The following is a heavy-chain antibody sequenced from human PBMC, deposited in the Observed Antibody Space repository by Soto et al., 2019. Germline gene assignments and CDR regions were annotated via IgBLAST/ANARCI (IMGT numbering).Heavy chain of an antibody. J-gene: IGHJ4*02. CDR1: GGTFSSYA. V-gene: IGHV1-69*13. CDR3: ARGPTTVTTFDY. Sequence: SVKVSCKASGGTFSSYAISWVRQAPGQGLERMGGIIPIFGTANYAQKFQGRVTITADESTSTAYMELSSLRSEDTAVYYCARGPTTVTTFDYWGQGTLVTVSS. D-gene: IGHD4-17*01. CDR2: IIPIFGTA.